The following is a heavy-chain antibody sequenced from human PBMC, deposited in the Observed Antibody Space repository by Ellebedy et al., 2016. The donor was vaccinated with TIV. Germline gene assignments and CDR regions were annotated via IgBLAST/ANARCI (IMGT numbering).Heavy chain of an antibody. CDR2: ITGDGSST. CDR3: ARGNYYGIDV. Sequence: PGGSLRLSCAASGFTFSTYWMHWVRQAPGKGLVWVSRITGDGSSTSYADSVKGRFTISRDNAKNTLYLQMNSLRAEDTAVYYCARGNYYGIDVWGQGTTVTVSS. V-gene: IGHV3-74*01. CDR1: GFTFSTYW. J-gene: IGHJ6*02.